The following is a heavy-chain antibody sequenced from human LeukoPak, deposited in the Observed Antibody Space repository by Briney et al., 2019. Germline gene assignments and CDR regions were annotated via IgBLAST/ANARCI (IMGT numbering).Heavy chain of an antibody. CDR3: ATGGGPNSARWDYYYYYMDV. CDR2: FDPEDGET. D-gene: IGHD6-6*01. J-gene: IGHJ6*03. V-gene: IGHV1-24*01. CDR1: EYTLTELS. Sequence: ASVKVSCKVSEYTLTELSMHWVRQAPGKGLEWMGGFDPEDGETIYAQKFQGRVTMTEDTSTDTAYMELSSLRSEDTAVYYCATGGGPNSARWDYYYYYMDVWGKGTTVTVSS.